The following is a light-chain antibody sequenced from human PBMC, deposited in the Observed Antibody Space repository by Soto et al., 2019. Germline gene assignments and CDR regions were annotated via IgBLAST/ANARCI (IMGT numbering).Light chain of an antibody. Sequence: IEMTQAASARCAWVGERVTXTCRASQSIRTYLNWYQQKSGKAPKVLIYAASSLQSGVPSRFSGSGSGTDFTLTISSLPPADFATYYCQQSSSALITFGPGTRLEI. CDR2: AAS. CDR1: QSIRTY. CDR3: QQSSSALIT. V-gene: IGKV1-39*01. J-gene: IGKJ5*01.